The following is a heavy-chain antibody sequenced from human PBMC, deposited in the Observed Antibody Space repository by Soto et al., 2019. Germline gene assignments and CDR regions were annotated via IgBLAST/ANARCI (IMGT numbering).Heavy chain of an antibody. J-gene: IGHJ4*01. CDR2: ISGDNGKR. V-gene: IGHV1-18*01. D-gene: IGHD2-21*01. CDR1: GYTFTIYG. Sequence: ASVKVSCKASGYTFTIYGISWVRQAPGQGPEWMGCISGDNGKRDYSRKLQGRITLTTDPFTETSNMELRSLTSDDTAVYYCARGWEKYCGVNDYWG. CDR3: ARGWEKYCGVNDY.